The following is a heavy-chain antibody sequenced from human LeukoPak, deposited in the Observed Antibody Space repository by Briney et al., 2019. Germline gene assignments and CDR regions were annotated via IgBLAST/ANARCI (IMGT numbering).Heavy chain of an antibody. CDR3: ARDKTYSSSWLPYYFDY. CDR2: IYSGGST. D-gene: IGHD6-13*01. V-gene: IGHV3-53*01. Sequence: GGSLRLSCAASGFTVSSNYMSWVRQAPGKGLEWVSVIYSGGSTYYADSVKGRFTISRDNSKNTLYLQMNSLRAEDTAVYYCARDKTYSSSWLPYYFDYWGRGTLVTVSS. J-gene: IGHJ4*02. CDR1: GFTVSSNY.